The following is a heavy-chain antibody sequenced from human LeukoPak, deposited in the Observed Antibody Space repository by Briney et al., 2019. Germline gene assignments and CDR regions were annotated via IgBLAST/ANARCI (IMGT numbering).Heavy chain of an antibody. Sequence: GGSLRLSCAASGFTFSDHYMDWVRQAPGKGLEWVGRIRNKVNSYTTEYAASVKGRFTISRDDSKNSLYLQMNSLKTEDTAVYYCAREGFGVIADAFDIWGQGTMATVSS. V-gene: IGHV3-72*01. J-gene: IGHJ3*02. CDR3: AREGFGVIADAFDI. CDR1: GFTFSDHY. D-gene: IGHD2-8*01. CDR2: IRNKVNSYTT.